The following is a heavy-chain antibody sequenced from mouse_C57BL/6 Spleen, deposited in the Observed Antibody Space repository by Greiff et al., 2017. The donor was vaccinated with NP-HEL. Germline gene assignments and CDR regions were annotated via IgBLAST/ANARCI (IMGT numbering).Heavy chain of an antibody. D-gene: IGHD1-1*01. J-gene: IGHJ2*01. CDR1: GYTFTSYW. V-gene: IGHV1-55*01. Sequence: QVQLQQPGAELVKPGASVKMSCKASGYTFTSYWITWVKQRPGQGLEWIGDIYPGSGSTNYNEKFKSKATLTVDTSSSTAYMQLSSLTSEDSAVYYCARVILLRSYFDYWGQGTTLTVSS. CDR3: ARVILLRSYFDY. CDR2: IYPGSGST.